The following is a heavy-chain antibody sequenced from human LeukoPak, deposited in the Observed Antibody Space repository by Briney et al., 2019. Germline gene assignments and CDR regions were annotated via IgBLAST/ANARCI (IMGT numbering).Heavy chain of an antibody. CDR1: GFLFSTYN. Sequence: GGSLRLSCAASGFLFSTYNMHWVRQAPGKGLEWVSYITTSSSTIYYADSVKGRFTISRDNAKNSLYLQMNSLRDEDTAVYYCARGLGYYGSGSYCLDYWGQGTLVTVSS. J-gene: IGHJ4*02. V-gene: IGHV3-48*02. CDR3: ARGLGYYGSGSYCLDY. D-gene: IGHD3-10*01. CDR2: ITTSSSTI.